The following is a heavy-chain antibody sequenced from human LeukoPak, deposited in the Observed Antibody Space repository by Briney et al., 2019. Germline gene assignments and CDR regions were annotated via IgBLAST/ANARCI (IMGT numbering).Heavy chain of an antibody. Sequence: GGSLRLSCAASGFTFSTYSMNWVRQAPGRGLEWVSSITTSTTVPHIFYAGSVKGRFTISRDNAKNSLYLQMNSLRAEDTAVYYCARGEYSSSGGPQAGIIDYWGQGTLVTVSS. V-gene: IGHV3-21*01. J-gene: IGHJ4*02. CDR3: ARGEYSSSGGPQAGIIDY. D-gene: IGHD6-6*01. CDR1: GFTFSTYS. CDR2: ITTSTTVPHI.